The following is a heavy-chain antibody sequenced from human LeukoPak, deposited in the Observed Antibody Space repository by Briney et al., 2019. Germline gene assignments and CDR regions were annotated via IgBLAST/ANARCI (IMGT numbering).Heavy chain of an antibody. CDR2: IYSSGST. CDR3: ARFQGVAYYYYMDV. V-gene: IGHV4-4*07. Sequence: PSETLSLTCTVFGGSINNYYWTWIRQPAGKGLEWIGRIYSSGSTNYNPSLKSRVTMSLDTSKNQFSLKMTSVTAADTAVYYCARFQGVAYYYYMDVWGKGTTVTVSS. J-gene: IGHJ6*03. CDR1: GGSINNYY.